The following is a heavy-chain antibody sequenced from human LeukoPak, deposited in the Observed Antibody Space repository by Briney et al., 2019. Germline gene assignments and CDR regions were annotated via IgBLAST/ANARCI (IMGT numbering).Heavy chain of an antibody. V-gene: IGHV3-33*01. D-gene: IGHD3-3*01. CDR1: GFTFSSYG. CDR2: IWYDGSNK. CDR3: AGDRSYDFWSGYSTPDY. Sequence: GGSLRLSCAAPGFTFSSYGMHWVRQAPGKGLEWVAVIWYDGSNKYYADSVKGRFTISRDNSKNTLDLQMNSLRAEDTAVYYCAGDRSYDFWSGYSTPDYWGQGTLVTVSS. J-gene: IGHJ4*02.